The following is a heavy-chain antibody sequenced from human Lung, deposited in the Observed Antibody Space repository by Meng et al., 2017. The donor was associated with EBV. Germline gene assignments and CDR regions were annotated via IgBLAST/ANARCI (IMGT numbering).Heavy chain of an antibody. D-gene: IGHD2-15*01. CDR3: AREWCSGGSCYLDY. Sequence: EEQVPGLAHPLQTLSLPCTFYGGSISRGCYYWIWIRQSPGKGLEWIGDIYYSGSTYYNPSLKSRVTISVDTSKNQFSLKLSSVTAADTAVYYCAREWCSGGSCYLDYWGQGTLVTVSS. J-gene: IGHJ4*02. V-gene: IGHV4-30-4*01. CDR1: GGSISRGCYY. CDR2: IYYSGST.